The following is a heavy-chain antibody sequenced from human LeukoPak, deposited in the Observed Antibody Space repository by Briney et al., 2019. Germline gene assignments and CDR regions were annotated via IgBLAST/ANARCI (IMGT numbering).Heavy chain of an antibody. CDR1: GGSVSSYY. Sequence: SETLPLTCTVSGGSVSSYYWTWVRQPPGKGLEWIGYVFYSGSTNHNPSLKSRVTISVDTSQNQFSLKLSSVTAADTAVYYCARHLPVYSVYAFDIWGQGTMVTVSS. D-gene: IGHD5-18*01. V-gene: IGHV4-59*08. CDR3: ARHLPVYSVYAFDI. J-gene: IGHJ3*02. CDR2: VFYSGST.